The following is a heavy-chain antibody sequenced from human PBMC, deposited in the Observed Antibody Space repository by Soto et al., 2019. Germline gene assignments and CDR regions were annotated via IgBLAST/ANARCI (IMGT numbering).Heavy chain of an antibody. D-gene: IGHD6-13*01. CDR2: IYHNENT. J-gene: IGHJ3*02. Sequence: QLQLQESGPGLVKPSGTLSLTCAVSGGAISGSHWWSWVRQPPGKALDWIAEIYHNENTNYNPSLKSRVTISVDKSKNQFALSLISVTAADTAMYYCAGDPVADSGTAFDIWGQGTMVTVSS. CDR1: GGAISGSHW. CDR3: AGDPVADSGTAFDI. V-gene: IGHV4-4*02.